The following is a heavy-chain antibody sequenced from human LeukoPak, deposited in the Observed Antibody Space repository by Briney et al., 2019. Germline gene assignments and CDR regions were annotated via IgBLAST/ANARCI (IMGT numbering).Heavy chain of an antibody. CDR2: IYYSGST. CDR1: GGSISSYY. CDR3: ARGDFGVPLDY. Sequence: SETLSLTCTVSGGSISSYYWSWIRQPPGKGLEWIGYIYYSGSTNYNPSLKSRVTISVDTSKNQFSLKLSSVTAADTAVYYCARGDFGVPLDYWGQGTLVTVSS. D-gene: IGHD3-3*01. J-gene: IGHJ4*02. V-gene: IGHV4-59*01.